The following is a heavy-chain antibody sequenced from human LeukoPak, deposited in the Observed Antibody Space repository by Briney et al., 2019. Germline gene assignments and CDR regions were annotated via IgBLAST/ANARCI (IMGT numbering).Heavy chain of an antibody. CDR1: GFTFSSYW. CDR3: AREKELTGGELDY. CDR2: IKQDGSEK. Sequence: GGSLRLSCAASGFTFSSYWMSWGRQAPGKGLEWVANIKQDGSEKYYVDSVKGRFTISRDNAKNSLYLQMNSLRAEDTAAYYCAREKELTGGELDYWGQGTLVTVSS. V-gene: IGHV3-7*01. J-gene: IGHJ4*02. D-gene: IGHD3-10*01.